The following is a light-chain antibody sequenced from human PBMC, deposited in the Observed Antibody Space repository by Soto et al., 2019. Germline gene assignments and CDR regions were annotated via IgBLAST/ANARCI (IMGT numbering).Light chain of an antibody. CDR1: QAFSNL. CDR3: QKATTFPLT. J-gene: IGKJ4*01. V-gene: IGKV1-12*01. Sequence: DIQMTQSQSSVSASGGDRVIITCRASQAFSNLLAGYQQKPGKAPKLLIYGASTLQGGVTSRFSGSESGTDIPLTISRVQPEDFATYYCQKATTFPLTFGGGTTVQIK. CDR2: GAS.